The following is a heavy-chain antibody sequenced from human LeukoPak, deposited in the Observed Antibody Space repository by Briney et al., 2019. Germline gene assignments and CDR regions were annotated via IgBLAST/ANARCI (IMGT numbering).Heavy chain of an antibody. Sequence: KPGGSLRLSCAASGFTFSSYAMHWVRQAPGKGLEWVAVISYDGSNKYYADSVKGRFTISRDNSKNTLYLQMNSLRAEDTAVYYCAREYYDSSGRDAFDIWGQGTMVTVPS. CDR2: ISYDGSNK. D-gene: IGHD3-22*01. CDR1: GFTFSSYA. J-gene: IGHJ3*02. V-gene: IGHV3-30*04. CDR3: AREYYDSSGRDAFDI.